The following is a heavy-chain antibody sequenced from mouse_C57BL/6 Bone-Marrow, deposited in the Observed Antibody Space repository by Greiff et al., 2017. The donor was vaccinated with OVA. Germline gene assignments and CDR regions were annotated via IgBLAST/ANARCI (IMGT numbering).Heavy chain of an antibody. CDR2: ISSQSNNYAT. Sequence: EVKLVESGGGLVQPKGSLKLSCAASGFSFNTYAMNWVRQAPGKGLEWVARISSQSNNYATYYADSVKDRFTISRDDSESMLYLQMNNLKTEDTAMYYCVRHGYYAMDYWGQGTSVTVSS. CDR1: GFSFNTYA. V-gene: IGHV10-1*01. J-gene: IGHJ4*01. CDR3: VRHGYYAMDY.